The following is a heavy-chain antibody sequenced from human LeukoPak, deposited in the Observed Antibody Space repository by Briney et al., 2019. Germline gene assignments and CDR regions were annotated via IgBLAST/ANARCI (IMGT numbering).Heavy chain of an antibody. D-gene: IGHD5-18*01. CDR1: GYTFTSYY. CDR2: INPSDGST. V-gene: IGHV1-46*01. J-gene: IGHJ4*02. CDR3: ARGDRGDTAMVLRYVHFDY. Sequence: ASVKVSCKASGYTFTSYYMHWVRQAPGQGLEWMGIINPSDGSTSYAQKFQGRVTMTRDTSTSTVYMELSSLRSEDTAVYYCARGDRGDTAMVLRYVHFDYWGQGTLVTVSS.